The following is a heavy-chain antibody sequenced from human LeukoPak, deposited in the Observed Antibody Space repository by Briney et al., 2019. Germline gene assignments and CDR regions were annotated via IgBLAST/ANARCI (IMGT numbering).Heavy chain of an antibody. CDR3: AKDLGVQWRLPYYSDY. CDR1: GFIFSIYG. J-gene: IGHJ4*02. Sequence: PGGSLRLSCAASGFIFSIYGMHWVRQAPGKGREWVAVIAYDGSNKYYADSVKGRFTISRDNSKNTLYLQMNSLRGEDTAVYYCAKDLGVQWRLPYYSDYWGQGTLVTVSS. CDR2: IAYDGSNK. D-gene: IGHD3-3*01. V-gene: IGHV3-30*18.